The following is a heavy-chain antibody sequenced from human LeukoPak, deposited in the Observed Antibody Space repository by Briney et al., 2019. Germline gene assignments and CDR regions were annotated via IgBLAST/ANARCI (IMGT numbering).Heavy chain of an antibody. CDR1: GFTFSSYS. V-gene: IGHV3-21*01. Sequence: GGSLRHSCAASGFTFSSYSMNWVRQAPGKGLEWVSSISSSSSYIYYADSVKGRFTISRDNSKNTLYLQMNSLRAEDTAVYYCAKEVARPPGLFDYWGQGTLVTVSS. CDR3: AKEVARPPGLFDY. D-gene: IGHD2-15*01. J-gene: IGHJ4*02. CDR2: ISSSSSYI.